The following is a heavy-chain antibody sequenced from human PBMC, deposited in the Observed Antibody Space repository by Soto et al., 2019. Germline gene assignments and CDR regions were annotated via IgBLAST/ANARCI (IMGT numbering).Heavy chain of an antibody. CDR1: GYAFTTYG. Sequence: QVHLLQSGAEVKKPGASVKVSCQGSGYAFTTYGITWVRQAPGQGLEWMGWISAHNGNTNYAQKLQGRVTVTRDTSTSTAYMEQRSLRYDDTAMYYCARGRCGDYWGQGALVTVSS. J-gene: IGHJ4*02. V-gene: IGHV1-18*01. CDR3: ARGRCGDY. CDR2: ISAHNGNT.